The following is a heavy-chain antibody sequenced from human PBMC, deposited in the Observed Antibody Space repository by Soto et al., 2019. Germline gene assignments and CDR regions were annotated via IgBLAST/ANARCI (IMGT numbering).Heavy chain of an antibody. CDR2: IIPIFGTA. CDR1: GGTFSSYA. J-gene: IGHJ6*02. V-gene: IGHV1-69*01. Sequence: QVQLVQSGAEVKKPGSSVKVSCKASGGTFSSYAISWVRQAPGQGLEWMGGIIPIFGTANYAQKFQGRVTITADESTSTAYMELSSLRSEDTAVYYCAVYCGGGSGNPDYGMDVWGQGTTVTVSS. CDR3: AVYCGGGSGNPDYGMDV. D-gene: IGHD2-15*01.